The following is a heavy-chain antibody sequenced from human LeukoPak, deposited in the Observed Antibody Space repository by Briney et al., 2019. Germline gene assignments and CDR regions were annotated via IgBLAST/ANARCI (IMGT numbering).Heavy chain of an antibody. CDR2: IKQDGSEK. V-gene: IGHV3-7*01. Sequence: GGSLRLSCAASGFTFSSYWMSWVRQAPGKGLEWVANIKQDGSEKYYVDSVKGRFTISRDNAKNSLYLQMNSLRAEDTAVYYCARDSLRRWLQLPSFDYWGQGTLVTVSS. CDR1: GFTFSSYW. D-gene: IGHD5-12*01. J-gene: IGHJ4*02. CDR3: ARDSLRRWLQLPSFDY.